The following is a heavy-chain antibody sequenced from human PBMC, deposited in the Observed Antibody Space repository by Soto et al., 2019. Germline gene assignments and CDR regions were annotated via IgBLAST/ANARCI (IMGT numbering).Heavy chain of an antibody. CDR2: ISAYNGNT. J-gene: IGHJ6*02. CDR1: GYTFTSYG. D-gene: IGHD2-2*01. CDR3: ARENGVVPAAVQGWGMDV. V-gene: IGHV1-18*04. Sequence: ASVKVSCKASGYTFTSYGISWVRQAPGQGLEWMGWISAYNGNTNYAQKLQGRVTMTTDTSTSTAYMELRSLRSDDTAVYYCARENGVVPAAVQGWGMDVWGQGTTVTVSS.